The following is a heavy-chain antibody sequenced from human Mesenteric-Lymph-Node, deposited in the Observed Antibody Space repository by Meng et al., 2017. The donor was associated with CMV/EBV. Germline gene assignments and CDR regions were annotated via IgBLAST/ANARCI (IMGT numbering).Heavy chain of an antibody. Sequence: ASVKVSCKASGYTFTSYGISWVRQAPGQGLEWMGWINPNSGGTIYAEKFQGRVTMTRDTSISTAYMELSRLRSDDTAVYYCAKDQCSSTSCLRLFDYWGQGTLVTVSS. D-gene: IGHD2-2*01. V-gene: IGHV1-2*02. CDR2: INPNSGGT. CDR3: AKDQCSSTSCLRLFDY. CDR1: GYTFTSYG. J-gene: IGHJ4*02.